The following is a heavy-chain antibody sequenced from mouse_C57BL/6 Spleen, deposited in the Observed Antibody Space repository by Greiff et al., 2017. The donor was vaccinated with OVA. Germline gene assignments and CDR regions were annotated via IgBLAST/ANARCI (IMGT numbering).Heavy chain of an antibody. CDR2: IPPNSGST. D-gene: IGHD1-1*01. Sequence: VQLQQPGAELVKPGASVKLSCKASGYTFTSYWMHWVQQRPGQGLEWIGMIPPNSGSTNYNAQFKSKATLTVDQSSSTAYMQLSSLTSEDSAVYYCARSTTVPYFDYWGQGTTLTVSS. CDR1: GYTFTSYW. J-gene: IGHJ2*01. V-gene: IGHV1-64*01. CDR3: ARSTTVPYFDY.